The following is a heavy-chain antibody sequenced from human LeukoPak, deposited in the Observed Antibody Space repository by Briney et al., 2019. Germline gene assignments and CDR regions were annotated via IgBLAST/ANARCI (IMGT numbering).Heavy chain of an antibody. V-gene: IGHV4-4*09. Sequence: SETLSLTCSVSGVSMNIHYLNWIRQPPGKGLGWIGFISGSGSTNYNPSLMSRVTMSLETSKRQFSLKLRSVTAADTAVYYCVVSPNQDFYDYWGKGTLVTVSS. CDR1: GVSMNIHY. J-gene: IGHJ4*02. CDR2: ISGSGST. CDR3: VVSPNQDFYDY.